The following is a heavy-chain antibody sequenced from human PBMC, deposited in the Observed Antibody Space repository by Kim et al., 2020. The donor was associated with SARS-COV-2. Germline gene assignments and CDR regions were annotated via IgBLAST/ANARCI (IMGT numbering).Heavy chain of an antibody. Sequence: ASVKVSCKASGYTFTSYYMHWVRQAPGQGLEWMGIINPSGGSTSYAQKFQGRVTMTRDTSTSTVYMELSSLRSEDTAVYYCARDDQTDSYRRYNYYYGMDVWGQGTTVTVSS. V-gene: IGHV1-46*01. D-gene: IGHD1-1*01. CDR1: GYTFTSYY. J-gene: IGHJ6*02. CDR2: INPSGGST. CDR3: ARDDQTDSYRRYNYYYGMDV.